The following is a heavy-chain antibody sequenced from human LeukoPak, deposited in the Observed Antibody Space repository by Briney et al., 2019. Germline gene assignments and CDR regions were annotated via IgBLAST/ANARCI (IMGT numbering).Heavy chain of an antibody. CDR3: ARVRRWLQFWYYYYYYMDV. CDR1: GFTFSSYW. V-gene: IGHV3-7*01. Sequence: GGSLRLSCAASGFTFSSYWMSWVRQAPGKGLEWVANIKQDGSEKYYVDSVKGRFTISRDNAKNSLYLQMNSLRAEDTAVYYCARVRRWLQFWYYYYYYMDVWGKGTTVTVSS. CDR2: IKQDGSEK. D-gene: IGHD5-24*01. J-gene: IGHJ6*03.